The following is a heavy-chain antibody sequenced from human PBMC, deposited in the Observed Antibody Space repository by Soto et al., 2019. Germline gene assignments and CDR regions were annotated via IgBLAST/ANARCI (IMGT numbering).Heavy chain of an antibody. V-gene: IGHV3-15*07. D-gene: IGHD3-22*01. Sequence: EVQLVESGGGLVKPGGSLRLSCAASGFTFSNAWMNWVRQAPGKGLEWVGRIKSKTDGGTTDYAAPVKGRFTISRDDSKNTLYLQMNSLKTEDTAVYYCTTANYYDSSGYYYGLDYWGQGTLVTVSS. CDR1: GFTFSNAW. CDR3: TTANYYDSSGYYYGLDY. J-gene: IGHJ4*02. CDR2: IKSKTDGGTT.